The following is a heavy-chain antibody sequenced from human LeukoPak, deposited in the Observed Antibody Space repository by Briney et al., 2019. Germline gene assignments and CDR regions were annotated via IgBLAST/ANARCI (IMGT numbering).Heavy chain of an antibody. J-gene: IGHJ4*02. Sequence: ASVKVSCMASGYSFTSFGLSWVRQAPGQGPEWMGWISAASGSTNYAQKFQDRATMTTDTSTTTVYMELRSLRSDDTAVYYCAKEQEGTAIGGVFDYWGQGTVVTVSS. D-gene: IGHD2-21*02. CDR1: GYSFTSFG. CDR2: ISAASGST. CDR3: AKEQEGTAIGGVFDY. V-gene: IGHV1-18*01.